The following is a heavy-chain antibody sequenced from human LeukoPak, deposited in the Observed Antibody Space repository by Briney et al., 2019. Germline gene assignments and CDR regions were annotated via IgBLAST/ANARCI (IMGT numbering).Heavy chain of an antibody. D-gene: IGHD3-22*01. Sequence: SETLSLTCAVSGGSISSGGYSWSWIRQPPGKGLEWIGYIYHSGSTYYNPPLKSRVTISVDRSKNQFSLKLSSVTAADTAVYYCARGQWLFDYWGQGTLVTVSS. CDR2: IYHSGST. CDR1: GGSISSGGYS. CDR3: ARGQWLFDY. J-gene: IGHJ4*02. V-gene: IGHV4-30-2*01.